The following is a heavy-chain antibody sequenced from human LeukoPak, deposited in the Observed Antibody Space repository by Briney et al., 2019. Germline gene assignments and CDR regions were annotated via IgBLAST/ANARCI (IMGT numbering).Heavy chain of an antibody. Sequence: GGSLRLSCAASGFTFSDDYMEWVRQAPGKGLEWVGRIRDKGNSYTTEYAPSVKGGFTISRDDSKNSLYLQMNSLKTEDTAVYYCAGDRSGSYRGDFDYWGQGTLVTVSS. V-gene: IGHV3-72*01. J-gene: IGHJ4*02. CDR3: AGDRSGSYRGDFDY. CDR1: GFTFSDDY. D-gene: IGHD1-26*01. CDR2: IRDKGNSYTT.